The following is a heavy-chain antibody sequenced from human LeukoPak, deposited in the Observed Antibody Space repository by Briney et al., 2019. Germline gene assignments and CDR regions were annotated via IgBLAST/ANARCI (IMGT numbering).Heavy chain of an antibody. CDR2: IWYDGSNK. CDR1: GFTFSSYG. J-gene: IGHJ5*02. D-gene: IGHD3-16*01. V-gene: IGHV3-33*01. CDR3: ARGYYDYVWGSPLDP. Sequence: PGGSLRLSCAASGFTFSSYGMHWVRQAPGKGLEWVPVIWYDGSNKYYADSVKGRFTISRDNSKNTLYLQMNSLRAEDTAVYYCARGYYDYVWGSPLDPWGQGTLVTVSS.